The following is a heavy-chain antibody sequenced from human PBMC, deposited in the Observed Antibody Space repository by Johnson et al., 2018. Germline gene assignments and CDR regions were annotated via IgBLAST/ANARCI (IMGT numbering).Heavy chain of an antibody. V-gene: IGHV3-23*04. CDR2: ISGSGGST. CDR3: ARSLGLDSSGYYYGSFQH. D-gene: IGHD3-22*01. Sequence: VQLVESEGGLVQPGRSLRLSCAASGFTFDDYAMHWVRQAPGKGLEWVSGISGSGGSTYYADSVKGRFTISRDNSKNTLYLQMNSLRHEDTAVYYCARSLGLDSSGYYYGSFQHWGQGTLVTVSS. J-gene: IGHJ1*01. CDR1: GFTFDDYA.